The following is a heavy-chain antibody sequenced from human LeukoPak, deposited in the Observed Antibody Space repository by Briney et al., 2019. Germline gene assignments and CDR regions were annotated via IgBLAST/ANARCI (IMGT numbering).Heavy chain of an antibody. CDR1: GFAFSSYG. CDR2: IRYDGTNN. J-gene: IGHJ4*02. D-gene: IGHD3-10*01. CDR3: ASTTMVRGVISSNDY. V-gene: IGHV3-30*02. Sequence: GGSLRLSCAASGFAFSSYGMHWVRQAPGKGLEWVAFIRYDGTNNYYGDSVKGRFTISRDNSKNTLYLQMNSLRSEDTAVYYCASTTMVRGVISSNDYWGQGTLVTVSS.